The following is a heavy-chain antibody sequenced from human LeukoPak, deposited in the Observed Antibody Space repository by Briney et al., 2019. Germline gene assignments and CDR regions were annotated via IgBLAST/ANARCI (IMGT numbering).Heavy chain of an antibody. D-gene: IGHD5-18*01. J-gene: IGHJ4*02. V-gene: IGHV4-59*01. CDR3: ARVQIGYSYGLFDY. CDR2: IYYSGST. Sequence: SSETLSLTCTVSGGSISSYFWSWIRQPPGKGLEWIGYIYYSGSTNYSPSLKSRVTISVHTSKNQFSLKLSSVTAADTAVYYCARVQIGYSYGLFDYWGQGTLVTVSS. CDR1: GGSISSYF.